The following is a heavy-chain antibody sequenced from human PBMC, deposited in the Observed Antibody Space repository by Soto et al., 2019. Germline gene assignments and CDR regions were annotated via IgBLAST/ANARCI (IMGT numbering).Heavy chain of an antibody. D-gene: IGHD3-9*01. J-gene: IGHJ4*02. Sequence: ASVKVSCKASGFTFTSSAMQWVRQAPGQGLEWMGWIVVDNGNTNYAQKFQERVTMTTDTSTSTVYMELRSLRSDDTAVYYCARPYYDILTAPGYWGQGTLVTVSS. V-gene: IGHV1-58*02. CDR2: IVVDNGNT. CDR3: ARPYYDILTAPGY. CDR1: GFTFTSSA.